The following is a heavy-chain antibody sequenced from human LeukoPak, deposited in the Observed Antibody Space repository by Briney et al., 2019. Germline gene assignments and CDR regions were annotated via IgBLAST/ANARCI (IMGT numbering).Heavy chain of an antibody. CDR1: GFTFDDYA. D-gene: IGHD3-22*01. CDR2: ISWNSGSI. Sequence: QPGGSLRLSCAASGFTFDDYAMHWVRQAPGKGLEWVSGISWNSGSIGYADSVKGRFTISRDNAKNSLYLQMSSLRAEDTALYYCAKMPTPIYYDSSGSGDYFDSWGQGTLVTVSS. CDR3: AKMPTPIYYDSSGSGDYFDS. J-gene: IGHJ4*02. V-gene: IGHV3-9*01.